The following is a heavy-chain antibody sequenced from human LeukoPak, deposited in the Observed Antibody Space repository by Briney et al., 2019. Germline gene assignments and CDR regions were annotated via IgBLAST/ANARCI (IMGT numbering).Heavy chain of an antibody. J-gene: IGHJ3*01. D-gene: IGHD6-25*01. Sequence: GGSLRLSCSASGFTFSSYAMRWVRQAPGKGLEWVAVIWSHGNRKHHSDTVEGRFAISRDNSKNILYLQMNNLRAEDTALYYCARDSAADDNDFDVWGQGTMVTVSS. V-gene: IGHV3-33*08. CDR3: ARDSAADDNDFDV. CDR1: GFTFSSYA. CDR2: IWSHGNRK.